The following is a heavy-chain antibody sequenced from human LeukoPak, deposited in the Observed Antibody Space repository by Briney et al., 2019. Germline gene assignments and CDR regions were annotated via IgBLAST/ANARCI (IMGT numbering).Heavy chain of an antibody. Sequence: SETLSLTCAVYGGSFSGYYGSWIRQPPGKGLEWIGEINHSGSTNYNPSLKTRVTISVDTSKHPFSLKLSSVTAADTAVYYCAREVVYIAAAGTQIDNFDYWGQGTMVTVSS. J-gene: IGHJ4*02. CDR3: AREVVYIAAAGTQIDNFDY. D-gene: IGHD6-13*01. CDR1: GGSFSGYY. V-gene: IGHV4-34*01. CDR2: INHSGST.